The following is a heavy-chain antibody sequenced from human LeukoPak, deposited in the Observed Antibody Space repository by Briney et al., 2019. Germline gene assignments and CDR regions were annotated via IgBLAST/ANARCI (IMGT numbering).Heavy chain of an antibody. D-gene: IGHD6-6*01. CDR1: GFISSSSV. Sequence: GGSLRLSCAASGFISSSSVMHWVRQAPGKGLEWVAVISHDGGNKYYAGSVKGRFTISRDNSKNTLYLQMNSLRAEDTAVYYCARVVVSSSSDYFDYWGQGTLVTVSS. CDR3: ARVVVSSSSDYFDY. J-gene: IGHJ4*02. CDR2: ISHDGGNK. V-gene: IGHV3-30*04.